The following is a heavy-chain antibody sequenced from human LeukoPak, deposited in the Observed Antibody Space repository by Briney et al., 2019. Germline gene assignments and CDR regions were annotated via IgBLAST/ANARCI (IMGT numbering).Heavy chain of an antibody. CDR2: IIPIFGTA. Sequence: ASVKVSCKASGGTFSSYAISWVRQAPGQGLEWMGGIIPIFGTANYAQKFQGRVTITADKSTSTAYMELSSLRSEDTAVYYCARGRTHRYYYDSSGYYGGAFDIWGQGTMVTVSS. J-gene: IGHJ3*02. CDR3: ARGRTHRYYYDSSGYYGGAFDI. CDR1: GGTFSSYA. V-gene: IGHV1-69*06. D-gene: IGHD3-22*01.